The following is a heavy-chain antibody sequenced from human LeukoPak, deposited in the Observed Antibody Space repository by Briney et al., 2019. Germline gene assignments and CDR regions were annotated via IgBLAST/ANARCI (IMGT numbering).Heavy chain of an antibody. CDR2: IYASGST. D-gene: IGHD6-13*01. V-gene: IGHV4-59*01. Sequence: SDTLSLTCTVSGGSITGYFWSWIRQPPGKGLEWIGYIYASGSTKNNPYIKRRVTISVGTPTNQSSLKLSCVPAADAAVYYCAREGSRRWRWFDPWGQGNLVTVSS. CDR1: GGSITGYF. J-gene: IGHJ5*02. CDR3: AREGSRRWRWFDP.